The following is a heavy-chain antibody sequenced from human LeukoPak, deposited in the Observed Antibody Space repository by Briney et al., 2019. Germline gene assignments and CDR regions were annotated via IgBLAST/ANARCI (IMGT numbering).Heavy chain of an antibody. CDR3: ARICSSTSCPYNWFDP. CDR2: ISAYNGNT. V-gene: IGHV1-18*01. D-gene: IGHD2-2*01. CDR1: GYTFTSYG. J-gene: IGHJ5*02. Sequence: ASVKGSCKASGYTFTSYGISWVRQAPGQGLEWMGWISAYNGNTNYAQKLQGRVTMTTDTSTSTAYMELRSLRSDDTAVYYCARICSSTSCPYNWFDPWGQGTLVTVSS.